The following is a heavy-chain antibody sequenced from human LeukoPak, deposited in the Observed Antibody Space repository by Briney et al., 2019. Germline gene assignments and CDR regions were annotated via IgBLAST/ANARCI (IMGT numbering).Heavy chain of an antibody. CDR3: ARTEYYYASSGYYLLDY. CDR1: GYTFTSYG. J-gene: IGHJ4*02. D-gene: IGHD3-22*01. V-gene: IGHV1-18*01. Sequence: GASVKVSFKASGYTFTSYGISWVRQAPGQGLEWMGWISAYNGNTNYAQKLQGRVTMTTDTSTSTAYMELRSLRSDDTAVYYCARTEYYYASSGYYLLDYWGQGTLVTVSS. CDR2: ISAYNGNT.